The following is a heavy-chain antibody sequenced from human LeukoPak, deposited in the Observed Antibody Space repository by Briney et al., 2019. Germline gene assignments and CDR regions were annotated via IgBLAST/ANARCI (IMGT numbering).Heavy chain of an antibody. CDR2: INSDRSSI. V-gene: IGHV3-74*01. CDR3: ARDFAPRYGMDV. CDR1: GFTLSSYW. J-gene: IGHJ6*02. D-gene: IGHD2-21*01. Sequence: PGGSLRLSCAVSGFTLSSYWMHWVRQPPGKGLVWVSRINSDRSSISYADSVKGRFTISRDNAKNTLYLQMNSLRAEDTAVYYCARDFAPRYGMDVWGQGTTVTVSS.